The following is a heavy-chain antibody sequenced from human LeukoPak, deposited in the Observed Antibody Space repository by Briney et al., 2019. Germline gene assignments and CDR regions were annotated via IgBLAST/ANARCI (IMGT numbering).Heavy chain of an antibody. V-gene: IGHV3-7*01. CDR2: ILPAGKES. CDR1: GYSFSTNM. Sequence: GGSLRLSCVVSGYSFSTNMMTWVRQAPGKGLEWVATILPAGKESYRVESVKGRFTVSRDNAKNLLFLQMNSLRAEDTAVYYCARDHDLERVTMIRGVIGDYWGQGTLVTVSS. J-gene: IGHJ4*02. CDR3: ARDHDLERVTMIRGVIGDY. D-gene: IGHD3-10*01.